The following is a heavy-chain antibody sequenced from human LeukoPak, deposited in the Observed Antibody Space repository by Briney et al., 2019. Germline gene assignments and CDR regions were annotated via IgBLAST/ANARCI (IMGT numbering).Heavy chain of an antibody. CDR3: ARNYGGNPNDAFDI. CDR2: INPNSGGT. Sequence: PGRSLRLSCAASGYTFTGYYMHWVRQAPGQGLEWMGWINPNSGGTNYAQKFQGRVTMTRDTSISTAYVELSRLRSDDTAVYYCARNYGGNPNDAFDIWGQGTMVTVSS. CDR1: GYTFTGYY. J-gene: IGHJ3*02. V-gene: IGHV1-2*02. D-gene: IGHD4-23*01.